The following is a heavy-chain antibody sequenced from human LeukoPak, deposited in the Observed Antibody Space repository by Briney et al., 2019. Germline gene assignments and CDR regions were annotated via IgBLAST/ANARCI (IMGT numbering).Heavy chain of an antibody. D-gene: IGHD3-22*01. CDR3: ARDRGYDSSGYYWNAFDI. Sequence: SETLSLTSTVSGGSISSYYWSWIRQRPGKGLEWIGYIYYSGSTNYNPSLKSRVTISVDTSKNQFSLKLSSVTAADTAVYYCARDRGYDSSGYYWNAFDIWGQGTMVTVSS. CDR1: GGSISSYY. CDR2: IYYSGST. J-gene: IGHJ3*02. V-gene: IGHV4-59*01.